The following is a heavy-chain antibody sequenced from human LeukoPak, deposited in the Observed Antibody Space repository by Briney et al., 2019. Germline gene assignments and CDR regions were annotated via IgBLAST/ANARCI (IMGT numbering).Heavy chain of an antibody. V-gene: IGHV3-74*01. CDR3: ARRVVVPAAPYYFDY. CDR2: INSDGSST. CDR1: GFIFSSYW. D-gene: IGHD2-2*01. J-gene: IGHJ4*02. Sequence: GGSLRLSCAASGFIFSSYWMHWVRQAPGKGLVWVSRINSDGSSTSYADSVKGRFTISRDNAKNTLYLQMNSLRAEDTAVYYCARRVVVPAAPYYFDYWGQGALVTVSS.